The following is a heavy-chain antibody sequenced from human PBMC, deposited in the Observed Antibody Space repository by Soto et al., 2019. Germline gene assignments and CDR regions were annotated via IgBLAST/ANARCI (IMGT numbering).Heavy chain of an antibody. D-gene: IGHD7-27*01. CDR2: VYSSGRA. CDR1: GGSMNGFY. J-gene: IGHJ3*02. Sequence: QVQLQESGPGLVEPSETLSLTCTVSGGSMNGFYWNWIRQPAGGGLEWIGRVYSSGRADYIPSLKSRITMSVDTSKNQSYLNLRFVTAADTAVYFCAKDKSGAADIWGHGTMVTVS. CDR3: AKDKSGAADI. V-gene: IGHV4-4*07.